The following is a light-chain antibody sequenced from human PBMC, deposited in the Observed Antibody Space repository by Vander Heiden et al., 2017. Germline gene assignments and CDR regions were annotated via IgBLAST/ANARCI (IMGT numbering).Light chain of an antibody. CDR3: QSYDNSLTGWV. Sequence: QSVLTQPPSVSGPPGQRVTISCTGRSSNIGAGYDVHWYQQLPGTAPKVLIYGTSNRPSGVPDRFLGSKSGTSASLAITGLQVEDEADYYCQSYDNSLTGWVFGGGTKLTVL. CDR1: SSNIGAGYD. CDR2: GTS. J-gene: IGLJ3*02. V-gene: IGLV1-40*01.